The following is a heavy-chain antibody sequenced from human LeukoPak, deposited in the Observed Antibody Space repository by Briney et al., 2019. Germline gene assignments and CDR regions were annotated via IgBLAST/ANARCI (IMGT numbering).Heavy chain of an antibody. V-gene: IGHV3-23*01. Sequence: GGSLRLSCAASGFTFSSYAMSWVRQAPGKGLEWVSAISGSGGRTYYADSVKGRFTISRDNSKNTLYLQMNSLRAEDTAVYYCAKSHREGSGWPLQPFDYWGQGTLVTVSS. J-gene: IGHJ4*02. CDR1: GFTFSSYA. CDR2: ISGSGGRT. D-gene: IGHD6-19*01. CDR3: AKSHREGSGWPLQPFDY.